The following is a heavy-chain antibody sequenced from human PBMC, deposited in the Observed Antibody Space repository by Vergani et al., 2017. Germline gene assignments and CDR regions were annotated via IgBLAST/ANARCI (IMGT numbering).Heavy chain of an antibody. V-gene: IGHV3-49*03. J-gene: IGHJ3*02. CDR1: GFTFGYYA. CDR3: VRDQVTMLRGSDALHI. D-gene: IGHD3-10*01. Sequence: EVQLVESGGDLVQPGRSLRLSCTASGFTFGYYAMDWFRQAPGQGLEWVGGIRSKAYGQATIYAASVKGRFTISRDDSKSIAYLQMNNLQTEDTAMYYCVRDQVTMLRGSDALHIWGQGTMVTVSS. CDR2: IRSKAYGQAT.